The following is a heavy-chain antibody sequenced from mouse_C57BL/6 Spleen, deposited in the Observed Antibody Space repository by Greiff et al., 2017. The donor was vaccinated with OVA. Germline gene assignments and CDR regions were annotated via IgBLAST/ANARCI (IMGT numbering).Heavy chain of an antibody. CDR2: IYPGDGDT. D-gene: IGHD2-4*01. V-gene: IGHV1-80*01. CDR3: ARVERLYYDYPYWYFDV. Sequence: VQLQQSGAELVKPGASVKISCKASGYAFSSYWMNWVKQRPGKGLEWIGQIYPGDGDTNYNGKFKGKATLTADKSSSTAYMQISSLTSEDSAVYVCARVERLYYDYPYWYFDVWGTGTTVTVSS. J-gene: IGHJ1*03. CDR1: GYAFSSYW.